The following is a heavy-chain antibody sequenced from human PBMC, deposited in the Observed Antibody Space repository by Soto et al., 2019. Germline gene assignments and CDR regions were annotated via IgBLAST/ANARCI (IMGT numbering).Heavy chain of an antibody. CDR3: ARGVKFYYASSGYYYFDY. J-gene: IGHJ4*02. CDR2: IYYSGST. V-gene: IGHV4-59*01. Sequence: SETLSLTCTVSGGPISSYYWSWIRQPPGKGLEWIGYIYYSGSTNYNPSLKSRVTISVDTYKNQFSLKLSSITAADTAVYSCARGVKFYYASSGYYYFDYWGQGTLVTVSS. CDR1: GGPISSYY. D-gene: IGHD3-22*01.